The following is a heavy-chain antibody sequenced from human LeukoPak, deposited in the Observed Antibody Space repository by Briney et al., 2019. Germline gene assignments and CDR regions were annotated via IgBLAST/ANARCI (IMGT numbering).Heavy chain of an antibody. CDR3: AKDQRWESPHYLDS. Sequence: GGSLRLSCVGSGLSLSKSHMHWVRQAPGKGLEWVAVISYDGSNKYYADSVKGRFTISRDNSKNTLYVQMNSLRDEDTAVYYCAKDQRWESPHYLDSWGQGTLVTVSS. D-gene: IGHD1-26*01. CDR1: GLSLSKSH. J-gene: IGHJ4*02. V-gene: IGHV3-30-3*01. CDR2: ISYDGSNK.